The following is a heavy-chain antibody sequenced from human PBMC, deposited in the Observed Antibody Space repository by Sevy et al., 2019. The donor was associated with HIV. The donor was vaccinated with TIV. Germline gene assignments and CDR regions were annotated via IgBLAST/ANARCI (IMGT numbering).Heavy chain of an antibody. Sequence: ASVKVSCKVSGYTLTELSMHWVRQAPGKGLEWMGGFDPEDGETIYAQKFQGRVTMTEDTSTDTAYMELSSLRSEDTAVYYCATGRYYYASSGYYYTSRGNSFDYWGQGTLVTVSS. J-gene: IGHJ4*02. CDR1: GYTLTELS. CDR3: ATGRYYYASSGYYYTSRGNSFDY. D-gene: IGHD3-22*01. CDR2: FDPEDGET. V-gene: IGHV1-24*01.